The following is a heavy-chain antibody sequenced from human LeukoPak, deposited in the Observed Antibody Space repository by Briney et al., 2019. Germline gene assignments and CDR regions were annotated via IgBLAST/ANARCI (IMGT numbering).Heavy chain of an antibody. J-gene: IGHJ4*02. Sequence: GGSLRLSCAASGFTFSNAWMSWVRQAPGKGLEWVGFIRGKVYGGTPEYAASVEGRFTISRDDSKGIAYLQMNSLKTEDTAVYYCTRDQTPYYWGQGTLVTVSS. V-gene: IGHV3-49*04. CDR2: IRGKVYGGTP. CDR1: GFTFSNAW. CDR3: TRDQTPYY.